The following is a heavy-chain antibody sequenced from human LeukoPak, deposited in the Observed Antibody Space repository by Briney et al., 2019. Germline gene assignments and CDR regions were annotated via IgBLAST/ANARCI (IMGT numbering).Heavy chain of an antibody. V-gene: IGHV3-33*01. Sequence: PGGSLRLSCAASVFSFSSYCMHWVRQAPGKGLEWAAVIWYDGSKKYYADSVKGRFIISRDNAKNSLYLQMNSLRAEDTAVYYCARDYGGRHDYWGQGTLVTVSS. CDR3: ARDYGGRHDY. D-gene: IGHD4-23*01. J-gene: IGHJ4*02. CDR2: IWYDGSKK. CDR1: VFSFSSYC.